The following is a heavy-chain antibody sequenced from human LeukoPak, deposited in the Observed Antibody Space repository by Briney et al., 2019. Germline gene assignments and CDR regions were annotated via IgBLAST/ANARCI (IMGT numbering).Heavy chain of an antibody. Sequence: ASVKVSCKASGYTFTGYYMHWVRQAPGQGLEWMGWINPNSGGTNYAQQFQGRVTMTRDTSISTAYMELSRLRSDDTAVYYCARDDFGDYVPFDYWGQGTLVTVSS. CDR2: INPNSGGT. CDR3: ARDDFGDYVPFDY. D-gene: IGHD4-17*01. V-gene: IGHV1-2*02. J-gene: IGHJ4*02. CDR1: GYTFTGYY.